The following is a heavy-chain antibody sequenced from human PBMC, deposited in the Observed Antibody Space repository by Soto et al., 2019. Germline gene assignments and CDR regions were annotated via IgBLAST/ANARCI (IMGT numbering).Heavy chain of an antibody. CDR3: AKEWLLLWFGELLPNWFDP. V-gene: IGHV3-64*04. Sequence: SCSASGFTFSSYAMHWVRQAPGKGLEYVSAISGSGGSTYYADSVKGRFTISRDNSKNTLYLQMNSLRAEDTAVYYCAKEWLLLWFGELLPNWFDPWGQGTLVTVSS. CDR2: ISGSGGST. CDR1: GFTFSSYA. J-gene: IGHJ5*02. D-gene: IGHD3-10*01.